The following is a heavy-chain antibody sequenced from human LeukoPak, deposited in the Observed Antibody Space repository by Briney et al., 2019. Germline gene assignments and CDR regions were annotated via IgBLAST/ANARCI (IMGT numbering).Heavy chain of an antibody. CDR2: ISSSSSTI. J-gene: IGHJ4*02. CDR3: AKGKSWYSPFDY. CDR1: GFTFSSYS. V-gene: IGHV3-48*01. D-gene: IGHD2-15*01. Sequence: GGSLRLSCAASGFTFSSYSMNWVRQAPGKGLEWVSYISSSSSTIYYADSVKGRFTISRDNSKNTLYLQMNSLRAEDTAVYYCAKGKSWYSPFDYWGQGTLVTVSS.